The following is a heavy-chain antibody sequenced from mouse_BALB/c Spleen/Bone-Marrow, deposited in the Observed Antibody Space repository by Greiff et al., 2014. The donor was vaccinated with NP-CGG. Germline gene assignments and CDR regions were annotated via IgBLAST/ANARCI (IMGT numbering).Heavy chain of an antibody. CDR1: GYNFTTHW. Sequence: VKLMESGAELARPGAPVKLSCKASGYNFTTHWMQWVKQRPGQGLEWIGAIYPGDGDTRYTQKFKGKATLTADKSSSTAYMQLSDLASEDSAVYYCARGDYGYHWYFDVWGAGTTVTVSS. CDR2: IYPGDGDT. CDR3: ARGDYGYHWYFDV. D-gene: IGHD1-2*01. V-gene: IGHV1-87*01. J-gene: IGHJ1*01.